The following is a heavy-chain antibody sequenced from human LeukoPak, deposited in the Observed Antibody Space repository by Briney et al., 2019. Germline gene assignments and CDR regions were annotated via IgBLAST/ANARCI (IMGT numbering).Heavy chain of an antibody. CDR1: GGSFSGYY. Sequence: SETLSLTCAVYGGSFSGYYWSWIRQPPGKGLEWIGEINHSGSTNYNPSLKSRVTISVDTSKNQFSLKLSSVTAADTAVYYCARGKSSSWYKYYLDYWGQGTLVTVSS. D-gene: IGHD6-13*01. J-gene: IGHJ4*02. CDR3: ARGKSSSWYKYYLDY. V-gene: IGHV4-34*01. CDR2: INHSGST.